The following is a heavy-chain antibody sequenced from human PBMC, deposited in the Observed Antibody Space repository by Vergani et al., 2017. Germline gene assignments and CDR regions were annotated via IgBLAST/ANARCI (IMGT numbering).Heavy chain of an antibody. CDR2: ISNDGSNK. CDR3: SRDRTYYDYVWGSYRPADNWFDP. CDR1: GFTFSSYA. D-gene: IGHD3-16*02. Sequence: QVQLVESGGGVVQPGRSLRLSCAASGFTFSSYAMHWVRQAPGKGLEWVAVISNDGSNKYYADSVKGRFTISRDNSKNTLYLQMNSLRAEDTAVYYCSRDRTYYDYVWGSYRPADNWFDPWGQGTLVTVSS. V-gene: IGHV3-30-3*01. J-gene: IGHJ5*02.